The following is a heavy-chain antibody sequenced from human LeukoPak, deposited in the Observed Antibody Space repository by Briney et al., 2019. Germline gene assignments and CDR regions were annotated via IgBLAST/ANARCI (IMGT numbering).Heavy chain of an antibody. CDR3: ASRVAFDI. CDR2: IDGSSSRI. V-gene: IGHV3-11*01. CDR1: GFTFSDYY. J-gene: IGHJ3*02. D-gene: IGHD3-3*01. Sequence: GGSPRLSCAASGFTFSDYYMSWIRQAPGKGLEWVSYIDGSSSRINYADSVKGRFTISRDNAKNSLFLQMNSLTVEDTAVYCCASRVAFDIWGLGTMVTVSS.